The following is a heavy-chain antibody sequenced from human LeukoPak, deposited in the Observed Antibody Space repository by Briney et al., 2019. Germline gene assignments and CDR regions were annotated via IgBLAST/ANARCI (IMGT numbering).Heavy chain of an antibody. CDR3: ARDRPSGVEVPAAKSAPFDP. V-gene: IGHV1-18*01. J-gene: IGHJ5*02. CDR1: GYTFTSYG. CDR2: ISDYNGNT. D-gene: IGHD2-2*01. Sequence: ASVKVSCKASGYTFTSYGISWVRQAPGQGLECMGWISDYNGNTKYAQKLQGRVTMTTDTSTSPAYMELRSWRSDDTAVYYCARDRPSGVEVPAAKSAPFDPWGQGTLVTVSS.